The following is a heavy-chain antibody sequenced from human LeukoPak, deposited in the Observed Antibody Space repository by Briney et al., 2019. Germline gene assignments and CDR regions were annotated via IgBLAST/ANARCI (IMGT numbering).Heavy chain of an antibody. CDR2: INHNGEAI. CDR1: GFTFSSHV. V-gene: IGHV3-48*02. CDR3: ARDYDWAFDF. Sequence: GGSLRLSCVASGFTFSSHVLSWVRQAPGKGLEWIAYINHNGEAIYYPDFVKGRFIISRDNAKNSLFLQMNDLRDEDTAVYYCARDYDWAFDFWGQGTRVTVSS. J-gene: IGHJ4*02. D-gene: IGHD3-9*01.